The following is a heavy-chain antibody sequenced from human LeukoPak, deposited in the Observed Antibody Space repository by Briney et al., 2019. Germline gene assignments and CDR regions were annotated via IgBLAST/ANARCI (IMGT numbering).Heavy chain of an antibody. CDR3: VKDLSYESRGYVFGN. CDR2: ISWDGTP. J-gene: IGHJ4*02. Sequence: PGGSLRLSCAACGFNFEDDTMHWVRQAPGKTLEWVSLISWDGTPYYTDSVKGRFTISRDNSKNSLYLQMDTLRSEDAAFYYCVKDLSYESRGYVFGNWGQGTLVTVSS. CDR1: GFNFEDDT. D-gene: IGHD3-22*01. V-gene: IGHV3-43*01.